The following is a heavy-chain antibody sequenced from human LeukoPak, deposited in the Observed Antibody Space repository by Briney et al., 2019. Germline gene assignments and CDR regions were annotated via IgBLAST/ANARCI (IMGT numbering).Heavy chain of an antibody. V-gene: IGHV3-23*01. Sequence: GGSLRLSCAASGFTFSSYAMSWVRQAPGKGLKWVSAISGSGGSTYYADSVKGRFSISRDNSKNTLYLQMNSLRAEDTAVYYCAKDRTRYYYDSSGVLYYFDSWGQGTLVTVSS. CDR3: AKDRTRYYYDSSGVLYYFDS. CDR2: ISGSGGST. CDR1: GFTFSSYA. D-gene: IGHD3-22*01. J-gene: IGHJ4*02.